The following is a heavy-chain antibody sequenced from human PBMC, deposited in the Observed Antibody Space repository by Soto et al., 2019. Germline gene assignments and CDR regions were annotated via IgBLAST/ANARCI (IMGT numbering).Heavy chain of an antibody. CDR2: ISSNGGST. CDR3: VKGRRYYYGSGSSDRLKYGENWFDP. Sequence: PGGSLRLSCSASGFTFSSCAMHWVRQAPGKGLEYVSAISSNGGSTYYADSVKGRFTISRDNSKNTLYLQVSSLRAEDTAVYYCVKGRRYYYGSGSSDRLKYGENWFDPWGQGTLVTVTS. CDR1: GFTFSSCA. J-gene: IGHJ5*02. D-gene: IGHD3-10*01. V-gene: IGHV3-64D*08.